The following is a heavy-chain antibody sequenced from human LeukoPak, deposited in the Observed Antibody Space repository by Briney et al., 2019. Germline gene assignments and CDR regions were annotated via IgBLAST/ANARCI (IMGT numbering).Heavy chain of an antibody. D-gene: IGHD4-17*01. Sequence: SETLSLTCTVSGGSISSYYWSWIRQPPGKGLEWIGRIYSSGSTNYNPSLKSRVTMSVDTSKNQFSLKLSSVTAADTAVYYCARADPDYGDYFDYWGQGTLVTVSS. CDR1: GGSISSYY. CDR3: ARADPDYGDYFDY. CDR2: IYSSGST. J-gene: IGHJ4*02. V-gene: IGHV4-4*07.